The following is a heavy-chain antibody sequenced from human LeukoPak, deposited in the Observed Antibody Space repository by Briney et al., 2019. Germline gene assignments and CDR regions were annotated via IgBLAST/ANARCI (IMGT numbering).Heavy chain of an antibody. CDR3: ARGTAAAAYNWFDP. CDR1: GYTFTSYG. Sequence: RASVKVSCKASGYTFTSYGISWVRQAPGQGLEWMGWISAYNGNTNYAQKPQGRVTMTTDTSTSTAYMELRSLRSDDTAVYYCARGTAAAAYNWFDPWGQGTLVTVSS. J-gene: IGHJ5*02. V-gene: IGHV1-18*04. CDR2: ISAYNGNT. D-gene: IGHD6-13*01.